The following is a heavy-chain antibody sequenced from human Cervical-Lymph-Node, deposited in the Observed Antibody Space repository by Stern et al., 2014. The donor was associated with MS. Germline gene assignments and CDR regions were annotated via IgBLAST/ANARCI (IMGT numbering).Heavy chain of an antibody. J-gene: IGHJ6*02. V-gene: IGHV3-33*01. CDR2: IWYDGSNK. CDR1: GFTFSDYA. Sequence: VQLVQSGGGVVQPGRSLRLSCAASGFTFSDYAMHWVRLAPGKGLEWVAVIWYDGSNKYYANSVKGRFTISRDNSRNTVYLQMNSLRAEDTAVYYCARDGLGRYYHFYYGMDVWGQGTTVTVSS. D-gene: IGHD3-10*01. CDR3: ARDGLGRYYHFYYGMDV.